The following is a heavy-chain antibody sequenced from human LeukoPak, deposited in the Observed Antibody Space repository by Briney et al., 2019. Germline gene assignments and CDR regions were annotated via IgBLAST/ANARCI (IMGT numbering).Heavy chain of an antibody. Sequence: SETLSLTCAVYGGSFSGYYWSWIRQPPGKGLEWIGEINHSGSTNYNPSLKSRVTISVDMSKNQFSLKLSSVTAADTAVYYCARGLSDEGRKTPFDYWGQGTLVTVSS. V-gene: IGHV4-34*01. D-gene: IGHD2-21*01. CDR3: ARGLSDEGRKTPFDY. J-gene: IGHJ4*02. CDR2: INHSGST. CDR1: GGSFSGYY.